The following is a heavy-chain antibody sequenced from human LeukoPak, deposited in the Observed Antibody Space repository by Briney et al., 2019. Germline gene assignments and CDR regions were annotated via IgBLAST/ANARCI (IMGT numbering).Heavy chain of an antibody. J-gene: IGHJ6*03. V-gene: IGHV3-21*01. CDR1: GFTFSSCS. D-gene: IGHD3-22*01. Sequence: GGSLRLSCAASGFTFSSCSMNWVRQAPGKGLEWVSSISSSSTYIYDADSVKGRFTVSRDNAKNSLYLQMNGLRAEDTAVYYCARGPYYYDSRGPIYYMDVWGKGTTVTVSS. CDR2: ISSSSTYI. CDR3: ARGPYYYDSRGPIYYMDV.